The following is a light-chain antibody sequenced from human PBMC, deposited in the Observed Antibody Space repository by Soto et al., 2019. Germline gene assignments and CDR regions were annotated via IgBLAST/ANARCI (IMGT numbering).Light chain of an antibody. Sequence: QSALTQPPSASGSPGQSLTISCTGTSTDVGNYNYVSWYQHHPGKAPKLMISDVNRRPSGVPDRFPGSKSGNTASLTVSELQAEDEADYYCSSYAGSNTWVFGGGTKLTVL. CDR1: STDVGNYNY. V-gene: IGLV2-8*01. CDR3: SSYAGSNTWV. CDR2: DVN. J-gene: IGLJ2*01.